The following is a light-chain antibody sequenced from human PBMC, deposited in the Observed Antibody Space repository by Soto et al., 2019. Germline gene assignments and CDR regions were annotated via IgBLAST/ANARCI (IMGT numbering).Light chain of an antibody. CDR1: QGISSY. CDR3: QLFNDSPLT. J-gene: IGKJ5*01. CDR2: AAS. V-gene: IGKV1-9*01. Sequence: DIQLTQSPSFLSASEGDRVTITCRASQGISSYLAWYQQKPGKAPKLLMYAASTLQRGVPSRFSGSGSGTEFTLAISSLQPEDFATYYCQLFNDSPLTSGQGIRLEI.